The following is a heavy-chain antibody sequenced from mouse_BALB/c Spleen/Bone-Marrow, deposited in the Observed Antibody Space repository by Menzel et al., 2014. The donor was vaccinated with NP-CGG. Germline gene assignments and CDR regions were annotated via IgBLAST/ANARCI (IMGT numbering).Heavy chain of an antibody. V-gene: IGHV5-15*02. CDR1: GFTFSDYG. D-gene: IGHD2-1*01. J-gene: IGHJ3*01. Sequence: EVQLVESGGGLVQPGGSRKLSCAASGFTFSDYGMAWVRQALGKGPEWVAFISNLAYSIYYADSVTGRFTISRENAKNTLCLEMSSLRSEDTAMYYCARGVIYYGNYLANWGQGTLVTVSA. CDR2: ISNLAYSI. CDR3: ARGVIYYGNYLAN.